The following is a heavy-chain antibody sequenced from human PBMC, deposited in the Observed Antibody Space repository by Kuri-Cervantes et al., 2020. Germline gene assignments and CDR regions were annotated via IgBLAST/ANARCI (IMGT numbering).Heavy chain of an antibody. CDR3: ASPKSSGWYKWDAFDI. V-gene: IGHV4-38-2*02. J-gene: IGHJ3*02. CDR2: IYHSGST. Sequence: ESLKISCTVSGYSISSGYYWGWIRQPPGKGLEWIGSIYHSGSTYYNPSLKSRVTISVDTSKNQFSLKLSSVTAADTAVYYCASPKSSGWYKWDAFDIWGQGTMVTVSS. D-gene: IGHD6-19*01. CDR1: GYSISSGYY.